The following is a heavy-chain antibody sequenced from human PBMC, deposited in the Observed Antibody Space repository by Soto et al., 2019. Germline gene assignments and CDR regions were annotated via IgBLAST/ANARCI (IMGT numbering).Heavy chain of an antibody. J-gene: IGHJ4*02. CDR3: ASGNWNYVIDY. CDR2: IYYSGST. D-gene: IGHD1-7*01. V-gene: IGHV4-59*01. Sequence: PSETLSLTCTVSGGSISSYYWSWIRQPPGKGLEWIGYIYYSGSTNYNPSLKSRVTISVDTSKNQFSLKLSSVTAADTAVYYCASGNWNYVIDYWGQGTLVTVSS. CDR1: GGSISSYY.